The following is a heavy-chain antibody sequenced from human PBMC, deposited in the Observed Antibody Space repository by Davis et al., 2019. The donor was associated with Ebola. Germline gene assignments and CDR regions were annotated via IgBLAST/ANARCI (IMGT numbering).Heavy chain of an antibody. CDR1: GFTFSSCW. CDR2: IKQDGSEK. D-gene: IGHD4-23*01. J-gene: IGHJ4*02. CDR3: AQQLGDYGGNALRY. V-gene: IGHV3-7*01. Sequence: GESLKISCAASGFTFSSCWMSWVRQAPGKGLEWVANIKQDGSEKYYVDSVKGRFTISRDNAKNSLYLQMDSLRAEDTAVYYCAQQLGDYGGNALRYWGQGTLVTVSS.